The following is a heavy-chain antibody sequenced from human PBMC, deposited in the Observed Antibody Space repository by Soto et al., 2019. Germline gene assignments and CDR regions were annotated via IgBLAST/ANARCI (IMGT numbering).Heavy chain of an antibody. V-gene: IGHV3-74*01. Sequence: EVQLVESGGGLVQPGGSLRLSCAASGFTFSSYWMHWVRQAPGKGLVWVSRINSDGSSTSYADSVKGRFTISRDNAKNTLYLQMNSLRAEDTAVYYCARVYCSGGGCYHLDYWGQGTVVTVSS. CDR2: INSDGSST. CDR3: ARVYCSGGGCYHLDY. CDR1: GFTFSSYW. J-gene: IGHJ4*02. D-gene: IGHD2-15*01.